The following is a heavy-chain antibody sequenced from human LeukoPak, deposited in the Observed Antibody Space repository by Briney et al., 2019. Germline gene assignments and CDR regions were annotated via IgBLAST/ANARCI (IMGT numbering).Heavy chain of an antibody. CDR2: IYYTRST. CDR1: GGSISSSSYY. D-gene: IGHD6-19*01. Sequence: SETLSLTCTVSGGSISSSSYYWGWIRQPPGKGLEWIGSIYYTRSTNYNPSLKSRVTISVDTSKNQFSLKLSSVTAADTAVYYCARERAVAGVFDYWGQGTLVTVSS. V-gene: IGHV4-39*07. CDR3: ARERAVAGVFDY. J-gene: IGHJ4*02.